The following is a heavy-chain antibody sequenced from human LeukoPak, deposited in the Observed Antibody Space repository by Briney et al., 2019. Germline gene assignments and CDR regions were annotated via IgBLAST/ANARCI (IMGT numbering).Heavy chain of an antibody. V-gene: IGHV3-74*01. CDR2: INGGGSTT. CDR3: ARVEWDYYYMDV. J-gene: IGHJ6*03. CDR1: GFTFSSDW. D-gene: IGHD3-3*01. Sequence: GGSLRLSCAASGFTFSSDWMHWVRQAPGKGLVWVSRINGGGSTTSYADSVKGRFTISRDNTKSTLYLQMNSLRAEDTAVYYCARVEWDYYYMDVWGKGTTVTVSS.